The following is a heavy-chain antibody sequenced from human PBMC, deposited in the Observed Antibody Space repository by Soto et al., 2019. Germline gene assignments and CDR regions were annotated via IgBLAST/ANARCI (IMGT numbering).Heavy chain of an antibody. Sequence: SETLSLTCTVCGGSISSGGYYWSWIRQHPGKGLEWIGYIYYSGSTYYNPSLKSRVTISVDTSKNQFSLKLSSVTAADTAVYYCARELPRVYAMGGEWFGPWGQGTLVTVSS. CDR1: GGSISSGGYY. CDR2: IYYSGST. J-gene: IGHJ5*02. CDR3: ARELPRVYAMGGEWFGP. V-gene: IGHV4-31*03. D-gene: IGHD2-8*01.